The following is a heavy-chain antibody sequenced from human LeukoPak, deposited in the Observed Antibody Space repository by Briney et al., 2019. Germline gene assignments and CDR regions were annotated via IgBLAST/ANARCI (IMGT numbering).Heavy chain of an antibody. Sequence: GGSLRLSCAASGFRFSDYILDWVRQAPGKGLEWVGRIRRKRNGYTTEYAASVKGRFTISRDDLKKSLDLHMTNLKTDYTAVYYCSRDGTEGDNSAFDIWGQGTMVTVSS. D-gene: IGHD3-22*01. V-gene: IGHV3-72*01. CDR1: GFRFSDYI. CDR2: IRRKRNGYTT. CDR3: SRDGTEGDNSAFDI. J-gene: IGHJ3*02.